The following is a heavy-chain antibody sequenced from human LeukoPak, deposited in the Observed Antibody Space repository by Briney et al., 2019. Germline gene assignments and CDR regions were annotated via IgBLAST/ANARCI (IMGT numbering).Heavy chain of an antibody. CDR2: SHPINSDT. D-gene: IGHD3-22*01. Sequence: GESLKISCKGSGFNFTAYWIAWVRQMPGKGLEWMGISHPINSDTKYSPSFQGQVTISADKSSSTAYLQWNSLKASDTAMYYCARHQYYYDSSGNYGWFDSWGQGTLVTVSS. CDR3: ARHQYYYDSSGNYGWFDS. CDR1: GFNFTAYW. J-gene: IGHJ5*01. V-gene: IGHV5-51*01.